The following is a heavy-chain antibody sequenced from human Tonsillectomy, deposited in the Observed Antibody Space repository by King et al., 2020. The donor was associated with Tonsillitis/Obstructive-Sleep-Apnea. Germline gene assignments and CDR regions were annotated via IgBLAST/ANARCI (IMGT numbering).Heavy chain of an antibody. D-gene: IGHD2-2*02. J-gene: IGHJ4*02. CDR2: ISSSSSYT. V-gene: IGHV3-11*05. Sequence: VQLVESGGGLVKPGGSLRLSCAASGFTFSDYYMTLIRQAPGKGLEWVSYISSSSSYTRYADSVKGRFTISRDNAKNSLYLQMNSLRAEDTAVYYCARAPYCSSTSCYTGLDYWGQGTLVTVSS. CDR3: ARAPYCSSTSCYTGLDY. CDR1: GFTFSDYY.